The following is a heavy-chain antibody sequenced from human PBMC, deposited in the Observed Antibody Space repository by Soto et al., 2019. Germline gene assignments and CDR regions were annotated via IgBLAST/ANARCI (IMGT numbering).Heavy chain of an antibody. J-gene: IGHJ4*02. D-gene: IGHD6-19*01. Sequence: GASVKVSCKASGYTFTSYYMHWVRQAPGQGLEWMGIINPSGGSTSYAQKFQGRVTMTRDTSTSTVYMELSSLRSEDTAVYYCATYSSGWYYFDYWGQGTLVTVSS. V-gene: IGHV1-46*01. CDR3: ATYSSGWYYFDY. CDR2: INPSGGST. CDR1: GYTFTSYY.